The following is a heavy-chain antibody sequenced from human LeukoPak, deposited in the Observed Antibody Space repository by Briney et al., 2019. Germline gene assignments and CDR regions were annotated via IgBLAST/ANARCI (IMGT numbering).Heavy chain of an antibody. J-gene: IGHJ6*03. Sequence: GASVKVSCKASGYTFTSYGISWVRQAPGQGLEWMGWISAYNGNTNYAQKLQGRVTMTTDTSTSTAYMELRSLRSDDTAVYYCARADYGGNYYYYYYMDVWGKGTTVTVSS. CDR2: ISAYNGNT. CDR1: GYTFTSYG. D-gene: IGHD4-23*01. V-gene: IGHV1-18*01. CDR3: ARADYGGNYYYYYYMDV.